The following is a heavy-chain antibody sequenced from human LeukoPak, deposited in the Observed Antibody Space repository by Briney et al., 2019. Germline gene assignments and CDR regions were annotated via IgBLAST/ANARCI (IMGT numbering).Heavy chain of an antibody. CDR3: ARAQLEQLWLLFDY. D-gene: IGHD5-18*01. CDR2: ISGSGGST. CDR1: GFTFSSYA. Sequence: GSLRLSCAASGFTFSSYAMSWVRQAPGKGLEWVSAISGSGGSTYYADSVKGRFTISRDNSKNTLYLQMNSLRAEDTAVYYCARAQLEQLWLLFDYWGQGTLVTVSS. V-gene: IGHV3-23*01. J-gene: IGHJ4*02.